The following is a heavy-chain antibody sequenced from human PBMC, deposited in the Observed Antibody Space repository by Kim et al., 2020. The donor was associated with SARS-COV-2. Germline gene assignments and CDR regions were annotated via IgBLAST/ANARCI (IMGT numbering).Heavy chain of an antibody. D-gene: IGHD3-9*01. CDR2: IWYDGSNK. CDR3: ARTTYDILTGYPYYFDY. Sequence: GGSLRLSCAASGFTFSSYGMHWVRQAPGKGLEWVAVIWYDGSNKYYADSVKGRFTISRDNSKNTLYLQMNSLRAEDTAVYYCARTTYDILTGYPYYFDYWGQGTLVTVSS. CDR1: GFTFSSYG. J-gene: IGHJ4*02. V-gene: IGHV3-33*01.